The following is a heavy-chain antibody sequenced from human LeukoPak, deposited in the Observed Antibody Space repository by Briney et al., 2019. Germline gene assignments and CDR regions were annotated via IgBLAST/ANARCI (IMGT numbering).Heavy chain of an antibody. Sequence: SGGSLRLSCAACGFNLSDYYMSWSRQAPGRGLEWVSYMSSSGTKIYYTGSVKGRFTISRDIAKKSVYLQMNSLRAEDTAVYYCARGGWETYFDYWGLGTLVTVSS. J-gene: IGHJ4*02. V-gene: IGHV3-11*04. D-gene: IGHD1-26*01. CDR2: MSSSGTKI. CDR3: ARGGWETYFDY. CDR1: GFNLSDYY.